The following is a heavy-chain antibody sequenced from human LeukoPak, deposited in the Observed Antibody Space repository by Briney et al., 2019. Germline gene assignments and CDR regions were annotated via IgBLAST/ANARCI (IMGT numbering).Heavy chain of an antibody. D-gene: IGHD6-19*01. CDR2: ISSSSSTI. CDR3: ARDSGIAVAHFDY. J-gene: IGHJ4*02. Sequence: GGSLRLSCAASGFTFSSYSMIWVRQAPGKGLEWVSYISSSSSTIYYADSVKGRFTISRDNAKNSLYLQMNSLRAEDTAVYYCARDSGIAVAHFDYWGQGTLVTVSS. CDR1: GFTFSSYS. V-gene: IGHV3-48*01.